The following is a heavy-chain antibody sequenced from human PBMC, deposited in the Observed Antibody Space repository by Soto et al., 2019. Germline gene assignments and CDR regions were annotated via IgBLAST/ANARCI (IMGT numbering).Heavy chain of an antibody. V-gene: IGHV4-30-4*01. D-gene: IGHD6-13*01. CDR2: IYYSGST. CDR1: GGSISSGDYY. Sequence: SETLSLTCTVSGGSISSGDYYWSWIRQPPGKGLEWIGYIYYSGSTYYNPSLKSRVTISVDTSKNQFSLKLSSVTAADTAVYYCASSAAPPEGFDYWGQGTLVTVSS. J-gene: IGHJ4*02. CDR3: ASSAAPPEGFDY.